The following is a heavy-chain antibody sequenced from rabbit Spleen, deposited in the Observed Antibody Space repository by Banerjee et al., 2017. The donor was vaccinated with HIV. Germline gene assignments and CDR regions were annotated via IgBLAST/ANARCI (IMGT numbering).Heavy chain of an antibody. J-gene: IGHJ6*01. CDR1: GFTLSSYY. D-gene: IGHD8-1*01. CDR2: IDPVFGIT. Sequence: QELVESGGGLVQTGGSLKLSCKASGFTLSSYYMNWVRQAPGKGLEWIGYIDPVFGITYYANWVNGRFSISRENAQNTVFLQMTSLTAADTATYFCARDGAGGSYFALWGQGTLVTVS. CDR3: ARDGAGGSYFAL. V-gene: IGHV1S7*01.